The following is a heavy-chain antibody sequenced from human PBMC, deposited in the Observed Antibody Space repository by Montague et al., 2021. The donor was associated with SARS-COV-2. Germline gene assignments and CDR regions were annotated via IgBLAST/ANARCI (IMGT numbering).Heavy chain of an antibody. CDR1: GGSISSFY. CDR3: ARHYSATLPAVY. D-gene: IGHD2-15*01. Sequence: SETLSLTCTVSGGSISSFYWSWFRQPPGKGLEWIGYISDSGSTNYNPSLTSRVTMSVDTSTNQFSLKVNSVTPADTAVYYCARHYSATLPAVYWSQGTLVAVS. CDR2: ISDSGST. J-gene: IGHJ4*02. V-gene: IGHV4-59*08.